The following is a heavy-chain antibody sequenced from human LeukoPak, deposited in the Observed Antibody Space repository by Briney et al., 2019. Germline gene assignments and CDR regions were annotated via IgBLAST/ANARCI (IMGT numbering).Heavy chain of an antibody. J-gene: IGHJ5*02. V-gene: IGHV3-30-3*01. D-gene: IGHD3-10*01. Sequence: PGRSPRLSCEASGFTFSSYVMHWVRQAPGKGLEWVAVISYDGSNKYYADSVKGRFTISRDNSKNTLYLQMNSLRAEDTAVYYCARAMDPRGWFDPWGQGTLVTVSS. CDR3: ARAMDPRGWFDP. CDR1: GFTFSSYV. CDR2: ISYDGSNK.